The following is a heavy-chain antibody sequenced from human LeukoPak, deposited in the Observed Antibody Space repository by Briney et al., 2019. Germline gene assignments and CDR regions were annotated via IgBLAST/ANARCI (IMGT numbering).Heavy chain of an antibody. CDR1: GGSFSGYY. CDR3: ARREGSYYYYYYMDV. D-gene: IGHD1-26*01. CDR2: INHSGST. J-gene: IGHJ6*03. V-gene: IGHV4-34*01. Sequence: PSETLSLTCAVYGGSFSGYYWSWIRQPPGKGLEWIGEINHSGSTNYNPSLKSRVTISVDTSKNQFSLKLSSVTAADTAVCYCARREGSYYYYYYMDVWGKGTTVTVSS.